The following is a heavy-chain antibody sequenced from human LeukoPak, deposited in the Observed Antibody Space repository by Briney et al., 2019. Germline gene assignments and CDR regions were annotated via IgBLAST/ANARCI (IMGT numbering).Heavy chain of an antibody. CDR2: IYYSGST. CDR3: AKSNGYGLVDI. V-gene: IGHV4-59*12. CDR1: GGSISSYY. J-gene: IGHJ3*02. D-gene: IGHD3-10*01. Sequence: SETLSLTCTVSGGSISSYYWSWVRQPPGKGLEWVGYIYYSGSTNYNPSLKSRVTISVDKYKTQFSLKLNSVTAADTAVYYCAKSNGYGLVDIWGQGTMVTVSS.